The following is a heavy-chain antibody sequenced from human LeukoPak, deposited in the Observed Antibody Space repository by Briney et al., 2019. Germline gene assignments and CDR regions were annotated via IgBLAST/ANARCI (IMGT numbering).Heavy chain of an antibody. J-gene: IGHJ3*02. V-gene: IGHV1-69*05. CDR1: GGTFSSYA. CDR3: AICVAFDAFDI. Sequence: GASVKVSCKASGGTFSSYAISWVRQAPGQGLEWMGRIIPIFGTANYAQKFQGRVTITTDESTSTAYMELSSLRSEDTAVNYCAICVAFDAFDIWGQGTMVTVSS. CDR2: IIPIFGTA. D-gene: IGHD2-21*01.